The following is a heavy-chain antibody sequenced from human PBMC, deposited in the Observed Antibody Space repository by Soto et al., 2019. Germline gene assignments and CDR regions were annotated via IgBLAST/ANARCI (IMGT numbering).Heavy chain of an antibody. CDR1: GFTFDDNA. CDR2: INWKSDI. Sequence: PGGSLRLSCAVSGFTFDDNAMHWVRQAPEKGLEWVSGINWKSDIGYADSVKGRFTISRDNAENYLYLQMNSLRAEDTALYYCAISQDRGGRTTFIYWGQGTQVTGSS. CDR3: AISQDRGGRTTFIY. V-gene: IGHV3-9*01. J-gene: IGHJ4*02. D-gene: IGHD3-16*01.